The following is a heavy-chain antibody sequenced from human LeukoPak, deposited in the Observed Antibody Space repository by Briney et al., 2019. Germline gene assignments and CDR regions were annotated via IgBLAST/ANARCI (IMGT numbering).Heavy chain of an antibody. CDR1: GDSIRSYY. J-gene: IGHJ4*02. Sequence: SETLSLTCTVSGDSIRSYYWSWIRQPPGKGLERIGYIYYTGSTNYNPSLKSRVTLSLDTSKNQLSLKLSSVTAADTALYYCARMQRGYYFDYWGQGTLVTASS. V-gene: IGHV4-59*01. CDR3: ARMQRGYYFDY. CDR2: IYYTGST. D-gene: IGHD2-15*01.